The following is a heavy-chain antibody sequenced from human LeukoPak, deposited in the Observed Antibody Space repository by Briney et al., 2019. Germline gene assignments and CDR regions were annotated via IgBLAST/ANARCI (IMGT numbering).Heavy chain of an antibody. J-gene: IGHJ4*02. D-gene: IGHD3-22*01. V-gene: IGHV3-74*01. CDR1: GFTFSSYW. CDR3: AKDPDPDYYDSSN. Sequence: GGSLRLSCAASGFTFSSYWMHWVRQAPGKGLVWVSRINSDGSSTSYADSVKGRFTISRDNAKNTLYLQMNSLRAEDTVVYYCAKDPDPDYYDSSNWGQGTLVTVSS. CDR2: INSDGSST.